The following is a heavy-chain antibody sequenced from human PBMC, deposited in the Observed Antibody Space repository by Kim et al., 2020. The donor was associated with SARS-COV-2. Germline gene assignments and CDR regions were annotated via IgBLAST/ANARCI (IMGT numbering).Heavy chain of an antibody. V-gene: IGHV3-7*03. Sequence: GGSLRLSCAASGFTFSSNWMNWVRQAPGKGLEWVANIKKDGSERYYVDSVKGRFTISRDNTKNSLYLQMNSLRADDTAVYYCARDGYFAYWGQGNLGTVS. D-gene: IGHD2-2*03. CDR2: IKKDGSER. CDR1: GFTFSSNW. J-gene: IGHJ4*02. CDR3: ARDGYFAY.